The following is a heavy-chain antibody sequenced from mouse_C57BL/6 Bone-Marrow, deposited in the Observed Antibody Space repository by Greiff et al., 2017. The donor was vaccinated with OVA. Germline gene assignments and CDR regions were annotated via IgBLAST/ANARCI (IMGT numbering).Heavy chain of an antibody. CDR2: IDPSDSYT. CDR3: AREYYFDY. J-gene: IGHJ2*01. Sequence: QVQLQQSGAELVMPGASVKLSCKASGYTFTSYWMHWVKQRPGQGLEWIGEIDPSDSYTNYNQKFKGKSTLTVDKSSSTAYMQLSSLTSEDSAVYYCAREYYFDYWGQGTTLTVS. V-gene: IGHV1-69*01. CDR1: GYTFTSYW.